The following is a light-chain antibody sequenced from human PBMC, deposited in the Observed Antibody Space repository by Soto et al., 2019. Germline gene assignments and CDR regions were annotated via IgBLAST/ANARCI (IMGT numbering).Light chain of an antibody. CDR1: TSDVGSYNR. V-gene: IGLV2-18*02. CDR2: EVS. Sequence: QSALTQPPSVSGSPGQSAPTSGTGTTSDVGSYNRASWNQHPPGTPPNLMIYEVSNRPSGVPDRFSGSKSGNTASLTISGLQAEDEADYYCSSYTSSSTYVFGSGTKLTVL. CDR3: SSYTSSSTYV. J-gene: IGLJ1*01.